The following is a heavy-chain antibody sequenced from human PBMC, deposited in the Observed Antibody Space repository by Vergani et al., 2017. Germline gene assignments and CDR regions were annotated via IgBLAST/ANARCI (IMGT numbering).Heavy chain of an antibody. J-gene: IGHJ6*02. CDR3: ARDPDIVVVPAAPYYYYYYGMGV. CDR1: GYTFSSYG. D-gene: IGHD2-2*01. V-gene: IGHV1-18*04. Sequence: QVQLVQSGAEVKKPGASVKVSCKASGYTFSSYGISWVRQAPGQGLEWMGWISAYNGNTNYAQKLQGRVTMTTDTSTSTAYMELRSLRSDDTAVYYCARDPDIVVVPAAPYYYYYYGMGVWGQGTTVTVSS. CDR2: ISAYNGNT.